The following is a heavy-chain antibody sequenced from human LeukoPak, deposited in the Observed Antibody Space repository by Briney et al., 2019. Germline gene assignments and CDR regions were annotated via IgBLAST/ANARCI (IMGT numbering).Heavy chain of an antibody. Sequence: GASVKVSCKASGYTFTGYYMHWVRQAPGQGLEWMGRINPNSDGTNYAQKFQGRVTMTRDTSISTAYMELSRLRSDDTAVYYCARDFSIHYYDSSGYSPPGDYWGQGTLVTVSS. J-gene: IGHJ4*02. CDR2: INPNSDGT. CDR3: ARDFSIHYYDSSGYSPPGDY. V-gene: IGHV1-2*06. D-gene: IGHD3-22*01. CDR1: GYTFTGYY.